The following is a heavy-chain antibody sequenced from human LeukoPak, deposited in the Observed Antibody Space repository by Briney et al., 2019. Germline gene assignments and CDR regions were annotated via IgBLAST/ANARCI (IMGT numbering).Heavy chain of an antibody. CDR2: ISSSRTTI. V-gene: IGHV3-48*04. Sequence: GGSLRLSCAASGFTFSSYAMHWVRQAPGKGLEWVSYISSSRTTIYYADSVKGRFTISRDNATSSLHLQMNSLRAEDTAVYYCARSDWFDPWGQGTLVTVSS. J-gene: IGHJ5*02. CDR1: GFTFSSYA. CDR3: ARSDWFDP.